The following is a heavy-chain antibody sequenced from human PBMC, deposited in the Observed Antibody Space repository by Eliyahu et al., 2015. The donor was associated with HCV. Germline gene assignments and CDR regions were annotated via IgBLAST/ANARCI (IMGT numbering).Heavy chain of an antibody. CDR1: GXXFSXXW. D-gene: IGHD3-3*01. V-gene: IGHV3-7*03. Sequence: EVQLVESGGGLVQRGGSLXLSCXASGXXFSXXWMXWVRQAPGKGLXWVANXKQDGSEKNYVDSVKGRFTISRDNAKNSLYLQMNSLRAEDTAVYYCARVYTSGFWIGYPGYYGMDVWGQGTTVTVSS. J-gene: IGHJ6*02. CDR2: XKQDGSEK. CDR3: ARVYTSGFWIGYPGYYGMDV.